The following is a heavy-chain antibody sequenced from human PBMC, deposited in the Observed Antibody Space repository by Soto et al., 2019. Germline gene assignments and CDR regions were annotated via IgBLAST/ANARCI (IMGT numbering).Heavy chain of an antibody. J-gene: IGHJ5*02. D-gene: IGHD6-6*01. CDR2: TYYRSKWYN. V-gene: IGHV6-1*01. CDR3: ARGLQTGLRSSNWFDP. CDR1: GDSVSSNSAA. Sequence: PSQTRSLTCAISGDSVSSNSAAWNWIRQSPSRGLEWLGRTYYRSKWYNDYAVSVKSRITINPDTSKNQFSLQLNSVTPEDTDVYYCARGLQTGLRSSNWFDPWGQGTLVTVSS.